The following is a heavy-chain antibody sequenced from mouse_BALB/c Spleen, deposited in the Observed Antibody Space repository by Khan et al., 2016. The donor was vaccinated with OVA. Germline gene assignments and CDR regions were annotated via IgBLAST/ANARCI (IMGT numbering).Heavy chain of an antibody. V-gene: IGHV9-3-1*01. J-gene: IGHJ2*01. Sequence: QIQLVQSGPELKKPGETVKISCKAFGYTFKDYVMNWVKQSPGEGLKWMGWMNTYTGEPTYADEFEGRFAFSLETSANTAYLQISSLKDEDTATYFCVRIHGGYWGQGTALTVSS. CDR2: MNTYTGEP. CDR3: VRIHGGY. CDR1: GYTFKDYV.